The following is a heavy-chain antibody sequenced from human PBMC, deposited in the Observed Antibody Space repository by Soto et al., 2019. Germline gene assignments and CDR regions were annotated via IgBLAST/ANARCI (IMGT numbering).Heavy chain of an antibody. J-gene: IGHJ4*02. D-gene: IGHD5-18*01. CDR1: GGSISSYY. V-gene: IGHV4-59*01. Sequence: SETLSLTCTVSGGSISSYYWSWIRQPPGKGLEWIGYIYYSGGTNYNPSLKSRVTISVDTSKNQFSLKLSSVTAADTAVYYCARGKRYSYGEFDYWGQGTLVTVSS. CDR2: IYYSGGT. CDR3: ARGKRYSYGEFDY.